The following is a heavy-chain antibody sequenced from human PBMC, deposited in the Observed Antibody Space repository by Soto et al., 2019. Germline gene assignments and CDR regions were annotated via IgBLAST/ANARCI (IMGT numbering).Heavy chain of an antibody. CDR3: AKDKISAVADIVYDY. J-gene: IGHJ4*02. Sequence: PGESLKISCAASGFTFSSYAMSWVRQAPGKGLEWVSAISGSGGSTYYADSVKGRFTISRDNSKNTLYLQMNSLRAEDTAVYYCAKDKISAVADIVYDYWGQRTLVTVSS. CDR2: ISGSGGST. D-gene: IGHD6-19*01. V-gene: IGHV3-23*01. CDR1: GFTFSSYA.